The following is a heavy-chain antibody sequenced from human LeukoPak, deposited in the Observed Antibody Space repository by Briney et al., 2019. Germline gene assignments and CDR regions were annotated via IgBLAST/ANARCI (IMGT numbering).Heavy chain of an antibody. CDR1: GYTFTGYY. J-gene: IGHJ4*02. CDR2: INPNSGGT. CDR3: ARDGDYYDSSGYYADY. V-gene: IGHV1-2*02. Sequence: GASLKVSSKASGYTFTGYYMHWVRQAPGPGLEWMGWINPNSGGTTYAQKFQGRVTMTRDTSISTAYRELSRLRSDDTAVYYCARDGDYYDSSGYYADYGGQATLVTV. D-gene: IGHD3-22*01.